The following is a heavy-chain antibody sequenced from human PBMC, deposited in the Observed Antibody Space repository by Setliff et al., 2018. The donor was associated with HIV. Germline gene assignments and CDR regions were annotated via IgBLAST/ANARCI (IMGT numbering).Heavy chain of an antibody. D-gene: IGHD3-3*01. CDR3: ARLGDFSYSSRYLYAFDF. CDR1: NYSITNNYY. J-gene: IGHJ4*03. Sequence: NPSETLSLTCVVSNYSITNNYYWAWIRQPPGQGLEWIGSINHYGKTYYSPSLESRIAISVDTSKNQFSLHFQSVTAADTALYFCARLGDFSYSSRYLYAFDFWGHGALVTVSS. V-gene: IGHV4-38-2*01. CDR2: INHYGKT.